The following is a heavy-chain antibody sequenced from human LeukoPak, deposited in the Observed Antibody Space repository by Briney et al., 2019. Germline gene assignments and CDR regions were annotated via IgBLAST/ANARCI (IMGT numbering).Heavy chain of an antibody. J-gene: IGHJ4*02. D-gene: IGHD4/OR15-4a*01. CDR2: IYRGGST. V-gene: IGHV3-53*01. CDR1: GYSISSGYY. CDR3: ARRAGAYSHPYDY. Sequence: ETLSLTCTVSGYSISSGYYWGWVPQAPGKGLEWVSFIYRGGSTYYADSVKGRFTISRDNSKNTLYLQMNSLRADDTAVYYCARRAGAYSHPYDYWGQGTLVTVSS.